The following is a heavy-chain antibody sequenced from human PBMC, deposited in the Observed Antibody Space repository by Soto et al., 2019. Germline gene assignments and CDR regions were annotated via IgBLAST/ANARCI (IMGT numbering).Heavy chain of an antibody. Sequence: GGSLRLSCAASGFTFSSYWMSWVRQAPGKGLEWVANIKQDGSEKYYVDSVKGRFTISRDNAKNSLYLQMNSLRAEDTAVYYCARAGSRGFRYCSGGSCQNDAFDIWGQGTMVTVSS. CDR1: GFTFSSYW. CDR3: ARAGSRGFRYCSGGSCQNDAFDI. V-gene: IGHV3-7*01. D-gene: IGHD2-15*01. J-gene: IGHJ3*02. CDR2: IKQDGSEK.